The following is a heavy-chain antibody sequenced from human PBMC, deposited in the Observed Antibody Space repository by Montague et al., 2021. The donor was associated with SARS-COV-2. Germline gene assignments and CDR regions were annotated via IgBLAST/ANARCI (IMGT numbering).Heavy chain of an antibody. D-gene: IGHD2-15*01. CDR3: AREGGTKSSHWWGAFDS. CDR1: GDSMSGYY. V-gene: IGHV4-59*01. CDR2: IFYSGST. Sequence: SETLSLTCTVSGDSMSGYYWSWVRQAPGTGLEWIGYIFYSGSTSXNPSLNSRVTISIDTSKKQFSWKLTSVTAADTAVYFCAREGGTKSSHWWGAFDSWGHGALVTVSS. J-gene: IGHJ5*01.